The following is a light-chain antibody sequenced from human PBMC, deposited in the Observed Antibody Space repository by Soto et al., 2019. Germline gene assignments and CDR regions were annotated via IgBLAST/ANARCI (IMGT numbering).Light chain of an antibody. Sequence: DLQMTQSPSSLSASIGDRVTITCRASQGIRNYLAWYQQKPGRVPQLLIFGASTLQSGVPSRFSGSGSGTDFTLTISSLQPEDVATYFCQKYDSFPFTFGPGTKVNIK. CDR3: QKYDSFPFT. CDR1: QGIRNY. J-gene: IGKJ3*01. CDR2: GAS. V-gene: IGKV1-27*01.